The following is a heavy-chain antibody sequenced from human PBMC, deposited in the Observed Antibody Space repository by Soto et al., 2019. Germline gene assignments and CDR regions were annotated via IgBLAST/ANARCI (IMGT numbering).Heavy chain of an antibody. CDR2: VNAKSGDT. CDR3: ARGNPFNYAGFDV. CDR1: GYTFSDFD. J-gene: IGHJ6*02. D-gene: IGHD3-16*01. V-gene: IGHV1-8*01. Sequence: QAHLEQSGAEAKRPGAPVKVSCKASGYTFSDFDINWLRQASGQGPEWMGWVNAKSGDTFFAQRFQGKFNMTWDTSLSTAYMEVGSLTSDDTAMYYCARGNPFNYAGFDVWGQGTTVAVSS.